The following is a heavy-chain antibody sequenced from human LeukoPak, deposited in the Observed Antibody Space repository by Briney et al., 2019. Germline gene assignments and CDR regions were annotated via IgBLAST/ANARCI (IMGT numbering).Heavy chain of an antibody. V-gene: IGHV4-34*01. J-gene: IGHJ6*02. Sequence: PSETLSLTCTVYGGSFTDYFWTCIRQSPGKGLEWIGEINDYTGDTNYNPSLNSRVSISLEKSKNQVSLELRSVTAADTAVYYCARGRIAKIVVVHSFSYGMDVWGQGTTVTVSS. CDR1: GGSFTDYF. D-gene: IGHD3-22*01. CDR3: ARGRIAKIVVVHSFSYGMDV. CDR2: INDYTGDT.